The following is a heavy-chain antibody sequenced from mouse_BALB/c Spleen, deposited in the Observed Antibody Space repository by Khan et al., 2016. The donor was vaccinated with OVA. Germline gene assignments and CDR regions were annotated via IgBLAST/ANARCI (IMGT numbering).Heavy chain of an antibody. CDR1: GFSLTSYG. CDR2: IWSGGST. D-gene: IGHD2-2*01. J-gene: IGHJ4*01. Sequence: QVQLKQSGPGLVPPSQSLSITCTVSGFSLTSYGVHWVRQSPGKGLEWLGVIWSGGSTDYNAAFISRLSISKDNSKSQVFFKMNSLQANDTAIYYCAEIVMDTRDNAVDYWGQGTSVTVSS. V-gene: IGHV2-2*02. CDR3: AEIVMDTRDNAVDY.